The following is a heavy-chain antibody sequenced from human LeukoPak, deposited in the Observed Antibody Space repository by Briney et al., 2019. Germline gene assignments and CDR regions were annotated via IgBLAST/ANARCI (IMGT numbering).Heavy chain of an antibody. D-gene: IGHD2-2*01. CDR1: VYSFTING. Sequence: ASVKVSCKPSVYSFTINGISWMRQAPGQGLEWMAWISANSGNTNYAQNFQDRVTLTTDTSTSTAYMELRSLRSDDTAVYYCARDVNYAFDDWGQGTLVTVSS. CDR2: ISANSGNT. CDR3: ARDVNYAFDD. J-gene: IGHJ5*02. V-gene: IGHV1-18*01.